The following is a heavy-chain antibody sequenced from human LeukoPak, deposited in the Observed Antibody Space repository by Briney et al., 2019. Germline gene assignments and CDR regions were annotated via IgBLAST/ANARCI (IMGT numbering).Heavy chain of an antibody. CDR2: ISYDGSNK. J-gene: IGHJ4*02. CDR3: ARDGPYDSSGWYIRYYFDY. D-gene: IGHD6-19*01. Sequence: GGSLRLSCAASGFTFSSYAMHWVRQAPGKGLEWVAVISYDGSNKYYADSVKGRFTISRDNSKNTLYLQMNSLRAEDTAVYYCARDGPYDSSGWYIRYYFDYWGQGTLVTVSS. CDR1: GFTFSSYA. V-gene: IGHV3-30*04.